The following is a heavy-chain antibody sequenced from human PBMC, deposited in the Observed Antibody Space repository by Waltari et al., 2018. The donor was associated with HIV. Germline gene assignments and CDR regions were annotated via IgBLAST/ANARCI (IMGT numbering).Heavy chain of an antibody. CDR1: GFTFSNHG. Sequence: QVQLVESGGGVVQPGRSLRLSCAASGFTFSNHGMHWLRQAPGKGLEWVAVLSYEWSDKYYADSVRGRFTISRDNSKNTLYLQMNNLRAEDTAVYFCARRGVLTYYYTMDVWGQGTTVTVSS. CDR3: ARRGVLTYYYTMDV. CDR2: LSYEWSDK. J-gene: IGHJ6*02. V-gene: IGHV3-33*05. D-gene: IGHD3-10*01.